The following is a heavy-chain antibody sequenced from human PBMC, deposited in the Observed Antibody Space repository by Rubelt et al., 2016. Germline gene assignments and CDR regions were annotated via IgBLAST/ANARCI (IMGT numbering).Heavy chain of an antibody. CDR3: ARLPQNTYYFDY. J-gene: IGHJ4*02. V-gene: IGHV5-51*03. Sequence: EVQLVQSGAEVKKPGESLKISCQGSGYNFAKSWIGWVRQMSGKGLEWMGIIYPGDSDTRYNPSSPGQVAISADMSIRTAYLQWSSLKASDTAMYYCARLPQNTYYFDYWGQGALVMVSS. CDR2: IYPGDSDT. CDR1: GYNFAKSW.